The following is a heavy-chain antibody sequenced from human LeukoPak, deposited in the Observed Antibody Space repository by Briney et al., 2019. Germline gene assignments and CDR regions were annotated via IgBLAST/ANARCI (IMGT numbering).Heavy chain of an antibody. J-gene: IGHJ2*01. Sequence: KPSETLSLTCTVSGGSISSYYWSWIRQPAGKGLEWIGRIYTSGSTNYNPSLKSRVTMSVDTSKNQFSLKLSSVTAADTAVYYCARDSKWMPTSPQGWFGELLSPGQDIGFDLWGRGTLVTVSS. V-gene: IGHV4-4*07. CDR1: GGSISSYY. D-gene: IGHD3-10*01. CDR2: IYTSGST. CDR3: ARDSKWMPTSPQGWFGELLSPGQDIGFDL.